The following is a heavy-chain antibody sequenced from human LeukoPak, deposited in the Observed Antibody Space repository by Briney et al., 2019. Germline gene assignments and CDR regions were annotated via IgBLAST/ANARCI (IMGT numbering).Heavy chain of an antibody. D-gene: IGHD6-6*01. Sequence: GGSLRLSCAASGFIFSSHAMNWVRQAPGKGLEWVSAIGGSGSSRSYADSVKGRFAISRDNSKNTLYLQMNSLRAEDTAVYYCAKAPIKYTSSSDAFDIWGQGTMVTVSS. CDR3: AKAPIKYTSSSDAFDI. V-gene: IGHV3-23*01. CDR1: GFIFSSHA. J-gene: IGHJ3*02. CDR2: IGGSGSSR.